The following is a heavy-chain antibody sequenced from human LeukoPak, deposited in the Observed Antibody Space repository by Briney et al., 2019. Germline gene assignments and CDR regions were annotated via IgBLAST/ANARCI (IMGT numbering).Heavy chain of an antibody. V-gene: IGHV1-69*13. J-gene: IGHJ4*02. CDR1: GYTFSSYG. CDR3: ARSYCSGGSCYGRFDY. Sequence: SVKVSCKASGYTFSSYGISWVRQAPGQGLEWMGGIIPIFGTANYAQKFQGRVTITADESTSTAYMELSSLRSEDTAVYYCARSYCSGGSCYGRFDYWGQGTLVTVSS. CDR2: IIPIFGTA. D-gene: IGHD2-15*01.